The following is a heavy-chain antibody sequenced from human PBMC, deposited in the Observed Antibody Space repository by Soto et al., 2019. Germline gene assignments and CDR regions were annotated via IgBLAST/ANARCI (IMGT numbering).Heavy chain of an antibody. D-gene: IGHD6-13*01. V-gene: IGHV1-69*01. CDR1: GGTFSSYA. CDR3: ARGAAPAADTPRYYYYYGMDV. CDR2: IIPIFGTA. Sequence: QVQLVQSGAEVKKPGSSVKVSCKASGGTFSSYAISWVRQAPGQGLAWMGGIIPIFGTANYARKFQGRVTITAEESTSTAYMELSSVRSEDTAVYYCARGAAPAADTPRYYYYYGMDVWGQGTTVTVSS. J-gene: IGHJ6*02.